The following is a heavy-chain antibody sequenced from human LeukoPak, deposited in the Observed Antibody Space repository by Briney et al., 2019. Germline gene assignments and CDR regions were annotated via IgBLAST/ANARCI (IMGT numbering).Heavy chain of an antibody. J-gene: IGHJ5*02. Sequence: GESLKISCKGSGYSFTSYWIGWVRQMPGKGLEWMGIIYPGDSDTRYSPSFQGQVTISADKSISTAYLQWSSLKASDTVMYYCASAYYYDSSGNGNWFDPWGQGTLVTVSS. D-gene: IGHD3-22*01. CDR1: GYSFTSYW. CDR3: ASAYYYDSSGNGNWFDP. CDR2: IYPGDSDT. V-gene: IGHV5-51*01.